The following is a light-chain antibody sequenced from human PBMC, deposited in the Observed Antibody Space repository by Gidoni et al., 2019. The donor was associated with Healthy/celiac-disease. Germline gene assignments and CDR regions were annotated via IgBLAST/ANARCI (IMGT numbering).Light chain of an antibody. CDR2: GAS. CDR1: QSVSSSY. V-gene: IGKV3-20*01. Sequence: ELVLTQSPGTLSLSPGERATLSCRASQSVSSSYLAWYQQKPGQAPRLLIYGASSRATGIPDRFSGSGSGTDFTLTISRLEPEGFAVYYCQQYGSSPRTFGQGTKVEIK. CDR3: QQYGSSPRT. J-gene: IGKJ1*01.